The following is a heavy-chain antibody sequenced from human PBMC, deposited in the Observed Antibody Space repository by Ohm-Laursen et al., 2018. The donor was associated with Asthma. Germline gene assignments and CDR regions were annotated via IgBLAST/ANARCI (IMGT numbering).Heavy chain of an antibody. CDR2: INTGTGDT. CDR1: GHTFTSYT. V-gene: IGHV1-3*04. D-gene: IGHD4-17*01. Sequence: GASVKVPCKASGHTFTSYTMQWVRQAPGQRLEWMGWINTGTGDTYYSQKFQGRVTITTDTSATTAFLELGSLRYEDTAVYYCASSKGYGDYQSLDYWGQGTLVTVSS. CDR3: ASSKGYGDYQSLDY. J-gene: IGHJ4*02.